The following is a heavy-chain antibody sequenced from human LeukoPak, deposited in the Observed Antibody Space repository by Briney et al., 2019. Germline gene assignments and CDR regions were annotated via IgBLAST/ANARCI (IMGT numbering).Heavy chain of an antibody. D-gene: IGHD3-16*01. J-gene: IGHJ3*02. Sequence: PSETLSLTCTVSGGSISSYYWSWIRQPPGKGLEWIGYIYYSGSTYYNPSLKSRVTISVDTSKNQFSLKLSSVTVADTAVYYCARDLAGGHDAFDIWGQGTMVTVSS. CDR3: ARDLAGGHDAFDI. CDR2: IYYSGST. CDR1: GGSISSYY. V-gene: IGHV4-30-4*01.